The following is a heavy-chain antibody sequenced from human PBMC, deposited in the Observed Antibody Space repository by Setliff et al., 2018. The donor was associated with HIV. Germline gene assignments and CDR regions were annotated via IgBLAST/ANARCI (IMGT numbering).Heavy chain of an antibody. CDR1: GYIFTMYT. J-gene: IGHJ4*02. Sequence: ASVKVSCKASGYIFTMYTMYWVRQAPGQRLEWMGRINTVNGNTKYSQNFQGRVTITRDTSANTANMELSRLRSEDTAVYYCAIEQAGSGSGSVGFWGQGTLVTVSS. D-gene: IGHD3-10*01. CDR2: INTVNGNT. CDR3: AIEQAGSGSGSVGF. V-gene: IGHV1-3*04.